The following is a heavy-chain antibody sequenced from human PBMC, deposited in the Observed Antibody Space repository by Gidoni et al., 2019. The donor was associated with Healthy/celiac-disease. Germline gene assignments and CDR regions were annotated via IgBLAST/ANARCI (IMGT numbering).Heavy chain of an antibody. CDR3: ARLGSSSSGFGWFDP. D-gene: IGHD6-6*01. CDR2: IYYSGST. V-gene: IGHV4-39*01. CDR1: GCSISSSSYY. J-gene: IGHJ5*02. Sequence: QLQLQESGPGLVKPSETLSLTCTVSGCSISSSSYYWGWIRQPPGKGLEWIGSIYYSGSTYYNPSLKSRVTISVDTSKNQFSLKLSSVTAADTAVYYCARLGSSSSGFGWFDPWGQGTLVTVSS.